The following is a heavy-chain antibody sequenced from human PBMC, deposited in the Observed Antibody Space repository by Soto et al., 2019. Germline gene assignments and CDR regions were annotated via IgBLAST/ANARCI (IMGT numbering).Heavy chain of an antibody. J-gene: IGHJ4*02. CDR1: GGSISSSGYY. CDR2: IYYSGST. CDR3: AHRRHGDYGPFFDY. Sequence: SETLSLTCTVSGGSISSSGYYWGWIRQPPGKGLEWIGTIYYSGSTYYNPSLKSRLTITKDTSKNQVVLTMTNVDPVDTATYYCAHRRHGDYGPFFDYWGQGTPVTVSS. D-gene: IGHD4-17*01. V-gene: IGHV4-39*06.